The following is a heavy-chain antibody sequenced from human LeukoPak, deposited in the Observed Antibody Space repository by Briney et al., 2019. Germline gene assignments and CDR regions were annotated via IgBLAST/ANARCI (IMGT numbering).Heavy chain of an antibody. V-gene: IGHV1-69*13. Sequence: SVKVSCKASGGTFSSYAISWVRQAPGQGLEWMGGIIPIFGTANYAQKFQGRVTSTADESTSTAYMELSSLRSEDTAVYYCARDPGPHSSTSEVAFDIWGQGTMVTVSS. J-gene: IGHJ3*02. CDR2: IIPIFGTA. D-gene: IGHD2-2*01. CDR3: ARDPGPHSSTSEVAFDI. CDR1: GGTFSSYA.